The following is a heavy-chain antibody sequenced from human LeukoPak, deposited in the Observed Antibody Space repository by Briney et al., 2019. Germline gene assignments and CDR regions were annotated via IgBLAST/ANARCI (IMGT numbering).Heavy chain of an antibody. Sequence: HPGGSLRLSCAASGFTFSSYSMNWVRQAPGKGLEWVSYISSSSSTIYYADSVKGRFTISRDNAKNSLYLQMNSLRDEDTAVYYCARVLIDWRANPYYFDYWGQGTLVTVSS. CDR2: ISSSSSTI. CDR1: GFTFSSYS. V-gene: IGHV3-48*02. D-gene: IGHD3-22*01. J-gene: IGHJ4*02. CDR3: ARVLIDWRANPYYFDY.